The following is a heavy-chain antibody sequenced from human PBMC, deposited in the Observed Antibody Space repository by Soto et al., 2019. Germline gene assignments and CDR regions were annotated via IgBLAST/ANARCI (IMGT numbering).Heavy chain of an antibody. J-gene: IGHJ6*02. CDR1: GGTFSSYA. Sequence: SVKVSCKASGGTFSSYAISWVRQAPGQGLEWMGGIIPIFGTANYAQKFQGRVTITADESTSTAYMELSSLRSEDTAAYYCARDLYSSSWSSVHYYYGMDVWGQGTTVTVSS. CDR3: ARDLYSSSWSSVHYYYGMDV. D-gene: IGHD6-13*01. CDR2: IIPIFGTA. V-gene: IGHV1-69*13.